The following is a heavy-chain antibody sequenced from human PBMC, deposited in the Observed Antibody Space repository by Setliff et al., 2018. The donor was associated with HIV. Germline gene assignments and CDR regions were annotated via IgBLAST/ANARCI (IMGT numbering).Heavy chain of an antibody. CDR3: ARGLSFYDPGGFDY. J-gene: IGHJ4*02. CDR2: IYYSGSV. CDR1: GGAISGSGYY. D-gene: IGHD3-22*01. Sequence: SLTCSVSGGAISGSGYYWSWIRQPPGKALEWIGYIYYSGSVYYNPSLKSRLTISVDTSKNQFSLKLYSVTAADTAVYYCARGLSFYDPGGFDYWGQGTLVTVSS. V-gene: IGHV4-30-4*01.